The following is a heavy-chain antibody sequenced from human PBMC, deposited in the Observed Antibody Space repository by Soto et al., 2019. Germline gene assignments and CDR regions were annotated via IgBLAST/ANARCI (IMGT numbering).Heavy chain of an antibody. CDR3: ARGPVGAATNYYYYGMDV. CDR2: INHSGST. Sequence: TSETLSLTCAVYGGSFSGYYWSWIRQPPGKGLEWIGEINHSGSTNYNPSLKSRVTISVDTSKNQFSLKLSSVTAADTAVYYCARGPVGAATNYYYYGMDVWGQGTTVTVSS. J-gene: IGHJ6*02. CDR1: GGSFSGYY. D-gene: IGHD1-26*01. V-gene: IGHV4-34*01.